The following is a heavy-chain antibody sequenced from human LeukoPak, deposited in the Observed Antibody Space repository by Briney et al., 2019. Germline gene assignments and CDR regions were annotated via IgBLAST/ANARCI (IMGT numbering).Heavy chain of an antibody. D-gene: IGHD5-18*01. CDR1: GYSFTSYW. CDR3: ARRYTAMAGTGYYFDY. CDR2: IYPGDSDT. J-gene: IGHJ4*02. V-gene: IGHV5-51*01. Sequence: GESLKISCKGSGYSFTSYWIGWERQMPGKGLEWMGIIYPGDSDTRYSPSFQGQVTISADKSISTAYLQWSSLKASDTAMYYCARRYTAMAGTGYYFDYWGQGTLVTVSS.